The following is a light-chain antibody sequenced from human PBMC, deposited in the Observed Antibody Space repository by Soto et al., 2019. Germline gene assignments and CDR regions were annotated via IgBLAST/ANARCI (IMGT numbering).Light chain of an antibody. CDR3: QQYDNWPWT. CDR1: QSVSSS. Sequence: EIVLTQSPGTVSLSPGERSTLACMSSQSVSSSYLAWYQQKPGQAPGLLIHGASTRAPGFPARFSGSGSGTDFTLTIGSLQSEDFAVYYCQQYDNWPWTFGQGTKVDI. V-gene: IGKV3-15*01. J-gene: IGKJ1*01. CDR2: GAS.